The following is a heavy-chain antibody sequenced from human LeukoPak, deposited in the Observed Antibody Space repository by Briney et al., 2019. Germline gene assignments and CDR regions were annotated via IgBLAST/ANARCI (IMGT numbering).Heavy chain of an antibody. CDR1: GYTFTNYT. CDR2: FDPEDGET. CDR3: ATVGSWDYDY. J-gene: IGHJ4*02. V-gene: IGHV1-24*01. Sequence: ASVKVSCKASGYTFTNYTINWVRQAPGKGLEWMGGFDPEDGETIYAQKFQGRVTMTEDTSTDTAYMELSSLRSEDTAVYYCATVGSWDYDYWGQGTLVTVSS. D-gene: IGHD1-26*01.